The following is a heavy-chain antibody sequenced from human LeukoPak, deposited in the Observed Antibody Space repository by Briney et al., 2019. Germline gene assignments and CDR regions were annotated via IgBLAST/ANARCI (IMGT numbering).Heavy chain of an antibody. CDR1: GFSFSSYG. CDR3: ARGNGHMFGYSDN. V-gene: IGHV3-33*01. CDR2: IWFDGTNE. Sequence: GKSLRLSCAASGFSFSSYGMHWVRQAPGKGLEWVAVIWFDGTNENYADSVRGRFTISRDNSKNTLYLEMNSLRAEDTAVYYCARGNGHMFGYSDNWGQGTLVTVSS. J-gene: IGHJ4*02. D-gene: IGHD3-3*02.